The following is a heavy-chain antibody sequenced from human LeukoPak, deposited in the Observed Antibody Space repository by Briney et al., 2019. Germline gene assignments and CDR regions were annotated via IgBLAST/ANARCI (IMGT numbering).Heavy chain of an antibody. D-gene: IGHD2-8*01. J-gene: IGHJ6*03. CDR1: GGTFSSYA. CDR3: ARDGWNGYYYMDV. CDR2: IIPIFGTA. V-gene: IGHV1-69*05. Sequence: GASVKVSCKASGGTFSSYAIGWVRQAPGQGLEWMGGIIPIFGTANYAQKFQGRVTITTAESMSTAYMELSSLRSEDTAVYYCARDGWNGYYYMDVWGKGTTVTVSS.